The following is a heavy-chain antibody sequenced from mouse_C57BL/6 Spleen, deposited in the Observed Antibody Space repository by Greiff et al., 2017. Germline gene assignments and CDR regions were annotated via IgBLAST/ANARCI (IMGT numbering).Heavy chain of an antibody. J-gene: IGHJ2*01. CDR3: TTRNWDANYFDY. Sequence: EVQLQQSGAELVRPGASVKLSCTASGFNIKDDYMHWVKQRPEQGLEWIGWIDPENGDTEYASKFQGKATITADTSSNTAYLQLSSLTSEDTAVYYCTTRNWDANYFDYWGQGTTLTVSA. CDR2: IDPENGDT. CDR1: GFNIKDDY. D-gene: IGHD4-1*01. V-gene: IGHV14-4*01.